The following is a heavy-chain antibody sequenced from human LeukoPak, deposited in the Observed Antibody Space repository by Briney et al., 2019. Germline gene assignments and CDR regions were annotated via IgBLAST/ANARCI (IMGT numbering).Heavy chain of an antibody. CDR1: VFTFCSYE. V-gene: IGHV3-48*03. D-gene: IGHD4-17*01. CDR3: AKSPTVTTPGVFDY. CDR2: ISSSGSTI. J-gene: IGHJ4*02. Sequence: VGSLRLSCAASVFTFCSYEMNGGRQSPGGGLECVSYISSSGSTIYYADSVKGRFTISRDNAKNSLYLQMNSLRAEDTAVYYCAKSPTVTTPGVFDYWGQGTLVTVSS.